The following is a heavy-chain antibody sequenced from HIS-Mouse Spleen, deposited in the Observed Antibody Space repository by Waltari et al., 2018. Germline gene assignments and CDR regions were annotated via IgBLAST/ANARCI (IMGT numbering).Heavy chain of an antibody. D-gene: IGHD3-10*01. V-gene: IGHV3-30*03. CDR2: ISYDGSNK. Sequence: QVQLVESGGGVVQPGRSLRLSCAASGFTFSSYGMRWVRQAPGKGLEWVAVISYDGSNKYYADSVKGRFTISRDNSKNTLYLQMNSLRAEDTAVYYCEGVYGSGSYYFDYWGQGTLVTVSS. CDR1: GFTFSSYG. CDR3: EGVYGSGSYYFDY. J-gene: IGHJ4*02.